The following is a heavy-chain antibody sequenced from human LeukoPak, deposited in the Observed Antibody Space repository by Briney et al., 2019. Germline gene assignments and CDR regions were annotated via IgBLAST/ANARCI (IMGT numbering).Heavy chain of an antibody. CDR3: ARDWYSGSFPLDY. V-gene: IGHV3-48*03. Sequence: GGSLRLSCAASGFTFSNYEMNWVRQAPGKGLEWVSYISSSGSSIYYADSVKGRFTISRDNAKNSLYLQMNSLRAEDTAVYYCARDWYSGSFPLDYWGQGTLVTVSS. J-gene: IGHJ4*02. D-gene: IGHD1-26*01. CDR1: GFTFSNYE. CDR2: ISSSGSSI.